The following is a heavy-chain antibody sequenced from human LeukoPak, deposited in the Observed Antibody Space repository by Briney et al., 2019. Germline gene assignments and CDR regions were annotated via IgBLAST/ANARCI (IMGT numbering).Heavy chain of an antibody. Sequence: GGSLRLSCAASGFTFSDYSMNWVRQAPGKGLEWVSYISTSVSTTYYADSVKGRFTISRDNGKNSLYLHMSSLRDEDTAVYYCARYGRLGGESFDYWGQGTLVTVSS. J-gene: IGHJ4*02. CDR2: ISTSVSTT. CDR3: ARYGRLGGESFDY. CDR1: GFTFSDYS. V-gene: IGHV3-48*02. D-gene: IGHD2-21*01.